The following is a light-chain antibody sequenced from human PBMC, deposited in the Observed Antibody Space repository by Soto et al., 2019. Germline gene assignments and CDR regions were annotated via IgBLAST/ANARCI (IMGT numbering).Light chain of an antibody. J-gene: IGKJ4*01. V-gene: IGKV1-9*01. Sequence: TQSLAFLSASLGDTVTITCQASQGIGSYLAWYQQKPGKAPRLLIYAASTLQSGVPSRFSGSGSDTEFTLTISSLQPEDFATYYCQQLNNYPLTFGGGTKVDI. CDR3: QQLNNYPLT. CDR2: AAS. CDR1: QGIGSY.